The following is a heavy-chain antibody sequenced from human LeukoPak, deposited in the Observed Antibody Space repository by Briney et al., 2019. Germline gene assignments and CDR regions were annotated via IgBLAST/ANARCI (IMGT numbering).Heavy chain of an antibody. CDR1: GGSFSGYY. Sequence: KPSETLSLTCAVYGGSFSGYYWSWIRQPPGKGLEWIGEINHSGSTNYNPSLKSRVTISVDTSKNQFSLKLSSVTAADTAVYYCARIAAAGPNYFDYWGQGTLVTVSS. CDR3: ARIAAAGPNYFDY. V-gene: IGHV4-34*01. D-gene: IGHD6-13*01. J-gene: IGHJ4*02. CDR2: INHSGST.